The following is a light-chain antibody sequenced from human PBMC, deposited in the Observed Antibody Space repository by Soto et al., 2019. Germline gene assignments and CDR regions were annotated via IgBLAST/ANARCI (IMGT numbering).Light chain of an antibody. CDR3: QSYDSSLSGLV. CDR2: DNS. CDR1: SSNIGAGYD. V-gene: IGLV1-40*01. J-gene: IGLJ2*01. Sequence: QLVLTQPPSVSGAPGQRVTISCTGSSSNIGAGYDIHWYQQLPGTAPKLLIYDNSNRPSGVPDRFSGSKSGTSASLAITGLQAEDEADYYCQSYDSSLSGLVFGGGTKVTVL.